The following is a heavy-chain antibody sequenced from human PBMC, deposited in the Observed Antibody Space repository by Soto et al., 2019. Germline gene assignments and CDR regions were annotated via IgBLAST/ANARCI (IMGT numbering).Heavy chain of an antibody. J-gene: IGHJ4*02. Sequence: QVQLVQSGAEVKKPGASVKVSCKASGYTFTDYYMHWVRQAPGQGLEWMGWINANSGGTNDPQKFQGRVTMTRATSISTVYMELSSLRSDDTAVYYCASGGSSNWPDFWGRGTLVTVSS. D-gene: IGHD6-13*01. CDR1: GYTFTDYY. CDR3: ASGGSSNWPDF. CDR2: INANSGGT. V-gene: IGHV1-2*02.